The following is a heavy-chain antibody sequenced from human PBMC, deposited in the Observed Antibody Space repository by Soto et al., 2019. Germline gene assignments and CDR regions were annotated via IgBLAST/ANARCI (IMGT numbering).Heavy chain of an antibody. V-gene: IGHV3-33*01. CDR1: GFTFSSYG. CDR2: IWYDGSNK. Sequence: QVQLVESGGGVVQPGRSLRLSCAASGFTFSSYGMHWVRQAPGKGLEWVAVIWYDGSNKYYADSVKGRFTISRDNSKNTLYLQMNSLRAEDTAVYYCARDHPQRDFDYWGKGTMVTVSA. J-gene: IGHJ4*02. CDR3: ARDHPQRDFDY.